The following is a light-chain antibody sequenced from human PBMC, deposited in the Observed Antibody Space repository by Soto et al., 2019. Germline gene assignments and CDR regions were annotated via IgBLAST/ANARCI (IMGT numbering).Light chain of an antibody. CDR3: QQSYSTPRT. Sequence: EIQMTQSPSSLSASVGDRVTITCRASQSISSTLNWYQQKPGEAPKLLIYATSTLHSGVPSRFSGSASGTDFTLTISSLQPEDFATYYCQQSYSTPRTFGQGTNVDIK. V-gene: IGKV1-39*01. CDR2: ATS. J-gene: IGKJ1*01. CDR1: QSISST.